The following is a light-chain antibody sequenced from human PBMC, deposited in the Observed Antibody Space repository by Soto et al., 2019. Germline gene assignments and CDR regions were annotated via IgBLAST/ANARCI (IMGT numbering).Light chain of an antibody. V-gene: IGLV2-14*01. Sequence: QSALTQPASVSGSPGQSVTISCTGTSSDIGRYKFVSWFQQHPGKAPKLLIFEGTNRPSGVSNRFSGSKSGNTASLTISGLRAEDEAIYFCSSSTNTNTLVIFGGGTKVTVL. CDR2: EGT. CDR3: SSSTNTNTLVI. CDR1: SSDIGRYKF. J-gene: IGLJ2*01.